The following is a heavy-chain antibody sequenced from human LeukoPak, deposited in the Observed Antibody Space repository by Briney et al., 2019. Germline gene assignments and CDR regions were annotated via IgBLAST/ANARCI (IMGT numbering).Heavy chain of an antibody. CDR1: GFTFSGYA. J-gene: IGHJ4*02. CDR2: ISYDGSNK. D-gene: IGHD3-3*01. V-gene: IGHV3-30-3*01. Sequence: GGSLRLSCAASGFTFSGYAMHWVRQAPGKGLEWVALISYDGSNKYYADSVNGRFTISRDNSKNTLYLQMNSLRADDTAVYYCARTRRSDFWSGYYYYFDYWGQGTLVTVSS. CDR3: ARTRRSDFWSGYYYYFDY.